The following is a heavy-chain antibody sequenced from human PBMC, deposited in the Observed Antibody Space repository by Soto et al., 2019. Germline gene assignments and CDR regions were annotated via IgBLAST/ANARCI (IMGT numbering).Heavy chain of an antibody. CDR2: ISSSSSYI. D-gene: IGHD1-26*01. V-gene: IGHV3-21*01. J-gene: IGHJ6*02. Sequence: GGSLRLSCEASIFTFSNYVMSWVRQAPGKGLEWVSGISSSSSYIYYAGSVTGRFTISREKAKSSVYLQLTSLRAEDTAVYYCASLLVGDSSGMDVWGRGTTVT. CDR3: ASLLVGDSSGMDV. CDR1: IFTFSNYV.